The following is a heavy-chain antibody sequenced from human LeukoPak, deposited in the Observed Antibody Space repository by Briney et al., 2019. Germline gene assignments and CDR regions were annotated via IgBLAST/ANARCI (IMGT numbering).Heavy chain of an antibody. D-gene: IGHD6-19*01. CDR2: INPSSGST. Sequence: ASVKVSCEASGYTFTGYYMHWVRQAPGQGLEWVARINPSSGSTNYAETFEGRVTMTRDTSISTAYMELSRLRSDDTAVYYCASEAGDSSGWYDLDYWGQGTLVTVSS. V-gene: IGHV1-2*06. CDR1: GYTFTGYY. CDR3: ASEAGDSSGWYDLDY. J-gene: IGHJ4*02.